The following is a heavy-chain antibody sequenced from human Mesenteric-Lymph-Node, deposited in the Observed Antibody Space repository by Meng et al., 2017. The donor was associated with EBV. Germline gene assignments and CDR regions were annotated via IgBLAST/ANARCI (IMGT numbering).Heavy chain of an antibody. Sequence: QLQLQGSGPGLCKPPQTLPLPSAVSGASIRLVDTYWGWIRQPPGKGLKWIGYIYYSVSTYYNPSLKGRVSISVDTSKNQFSLKLSSVTAADTAVYYCARGGYCSSISCYVDYWGQGTLVTVSS. V-gene: IGHV4-30-4*01. J-gene: IGHJ4*02. CDR2: IYYSVST. CDR1: GASIRLVDTY. CDR3: ARGGYCSSISCYVDY. D-gene: IGHD2-2*01.